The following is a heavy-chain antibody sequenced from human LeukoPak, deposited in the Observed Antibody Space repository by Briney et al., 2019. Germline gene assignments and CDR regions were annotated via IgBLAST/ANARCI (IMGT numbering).Heavy chain of an antibody. CDR2: INYSGRT. CDR1: GGSISGYY. J-gene: IGHJ4*02. D-gene: IGHD6-13*01. Sequence: SETLSLTCTVSGGSISGYYWSWIRQPPGKGLEWIGYINYSGRTNNNPSLTGRVTVSVDTSKNQFSLKLSSVTAADTAVYYCASVSTPAGTFDYWGQGTLVTVSS. CDR3: ASVSTPAGTFDY. V-gene: IGHV4-59*08.